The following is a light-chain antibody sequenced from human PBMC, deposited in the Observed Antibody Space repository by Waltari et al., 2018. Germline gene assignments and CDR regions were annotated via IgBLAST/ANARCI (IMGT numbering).Light chain of an antibody. V-gene: IGLV3-10*01. J-gene: IGLJ3*02. CDR1: ALPKKY. Sequence: SYELTQPPSVSVSPGQTARITCSGDALPKKYAYWYQQKSGQAPVLVLYEASKRPAGIPERVSGSSSGTMATLTISGAQGEDEADYYCYSTDSSGNHWVFGGGTKLTVL. CDR3: YSTDSSGNHWV. CDR2: EAS.